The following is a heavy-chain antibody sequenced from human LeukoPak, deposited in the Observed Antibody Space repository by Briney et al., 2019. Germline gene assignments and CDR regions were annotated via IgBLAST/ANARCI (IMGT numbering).Heavy chain of an antibody. V-gene: IGHV3-73*01. Sequence: GGSLRLSCAASGFTFSGSAMHWVRQASGKGLEWVGRIRSKGNNYATAYAASVTGRFTIFRDDSKNTAYLQMNSLRAEDTAVYYCAKDGREWPRSLDYWGQGTLVTVSS. J-gene: IGHJ4*02. CDR3: AKDGREWPRSLDY. CDR1: GFTFSGSA. D-gene: IGHD5-12*01. CDR2: IRSKGNNYAT.